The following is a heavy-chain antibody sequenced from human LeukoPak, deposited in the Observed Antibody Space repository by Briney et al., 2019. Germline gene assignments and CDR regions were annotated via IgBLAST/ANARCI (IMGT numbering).Heavy chain of an antibody. CDR1: GFTFSSYA. Sequence: PGGSLRLSCAASGFTFSSYAMSWVRQAPGKGLEWVSAISAGGGSPYYADSVKGRFTISRDNSKNTLYLQMNSLRAEDTAVYYCAKDGGIAEAGGWFDPWGQGTLVTVSS. J-gene: IGHJ5*02. CDR2: ISAGGGSP. V-gene: IGHV3-23*01. CDR3: AKDGGIAEAGGWFDP. D-gene: IGHD6-13*01.